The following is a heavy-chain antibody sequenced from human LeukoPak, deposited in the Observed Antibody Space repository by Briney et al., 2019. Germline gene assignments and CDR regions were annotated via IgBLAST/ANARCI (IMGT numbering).Heavy chain of an antibody. V-gene: IGHV3-21*01. J-gene: IGHJ6*02. Sequence: SGGSLRLSCAGSGFTFSLYTMNWVRQAPGKGLEWVSCISKGGTYIYYADSVRGRFAISRDNAKNSLYLQMNSLRAEDTAVYYCAREEDSTTIRSSYGMDVWGQGTTVTVSS. CDR2: ISKGGTYI. CDR3: AREEDSTTIRSSYGMDV. D-gene: IGHD2/OR15-2a*01. CDR1: GFTFSLYT.